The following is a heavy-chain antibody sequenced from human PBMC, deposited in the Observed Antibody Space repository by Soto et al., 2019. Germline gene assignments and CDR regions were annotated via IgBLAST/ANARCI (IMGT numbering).Heavy chain of an antibody. D-gene: IGHD3-3*01. Sequence: QITLKESGPTLVKPTQTLTLTCTFSGFSLSTSGVGVGWIRQPPGKALEWLALIYWDDDKRYSPSLKSRLTISKDISKNQVVLTMTNMDPVDTATYYCAHFGVVIAFDYWGQGTLVTVSS. CDR1: GFSLSTSGVG. CDR2: IYWDDDK. CDR3: AHFGVVIAFDY. J-gene: IGHJ4*02. V-gene: IGHV2-5*02.